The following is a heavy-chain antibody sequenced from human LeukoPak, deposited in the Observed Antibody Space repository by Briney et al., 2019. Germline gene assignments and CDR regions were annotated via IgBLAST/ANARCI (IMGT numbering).Heavy chain of an antibody. CDR1: GGTFSSYA. V-gene: IGHV1-69*06. CDR3: ARGGTTGTTKSRFDP. Sequence: SVKVSCKASGGTFSSYAISWVRQAPGQGLEWMGGIIPIFGTANYSQKFQGRVTITADKSTSTAYMELSSLRSEDTAVYYCARGGTTGTTKSRFDPWGQGTLVTVSS. CDR2: IIPIFGTA. D-gene: IGHD1-1*01. J-gene: IGHJ5*02.